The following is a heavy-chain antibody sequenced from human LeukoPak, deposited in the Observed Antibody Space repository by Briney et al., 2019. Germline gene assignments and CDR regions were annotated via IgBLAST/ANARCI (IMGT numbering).Heavy chain of an antibody. CDR2: IYYSGST. Sequence: PSETLSLTCTVSGGSISSYYWSWIRQPPGKGLEWIGYIYYSGSTNYNPSLKSRVTMSVDTSKNQFSLKLSSVTAADTAVYYCARKSPGGYYYYMDVWGKGTTVTISS. V-gene: IGHV4-59*12. CDR3: ARKSPGGYYYYMDV. D-gene: IGHD1-1*01. J-gene: IGHJ6*03. CDR1: GGSISSYY.